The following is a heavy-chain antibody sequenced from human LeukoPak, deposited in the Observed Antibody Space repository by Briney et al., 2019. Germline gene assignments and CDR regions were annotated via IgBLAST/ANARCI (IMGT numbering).Heavy chain of an antibody. CDR3: AGTMVRGSDFDY. V-gene: IGHV4-59*08. Sequence: EPSETLSLTCTVSGGSISSYYWSWIRQPPGKGLEWIGYIYYSGSTNYNPSLKSRVTISVDTSRNQFSLKLSSVTAADTAVYYCAGTMVRGSDFDYWGQGTLVTVSS. CDR2: IYYSGST. D-gene: IGHD3-10*01. J-gene: IGHJ4*02. CDR1: GGSISSYY.